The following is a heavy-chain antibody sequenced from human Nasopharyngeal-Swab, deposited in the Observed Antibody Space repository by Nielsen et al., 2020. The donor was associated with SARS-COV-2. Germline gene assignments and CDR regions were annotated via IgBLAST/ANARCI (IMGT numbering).Heavy chain of an antibody. V-gene: IGHV5-51*01. Sequence: GESLKISCKGSGYRFNSYWIGWVRQMPGKGLEWMGIIYPGDSDTRYSPSFQGQVTISADKSISTAYLQWSSLKASDTAMYYCARGGYCSGGSCYSVPFDYWGQGTLVTVSS. D-gene: IGHD2-15*01. CDR2: IYPGDSDT. CDR1: GYRFNSYW. J-gene: IGHJ4*02. CDR3: ARGGYCSGGSCYSVPFDY.